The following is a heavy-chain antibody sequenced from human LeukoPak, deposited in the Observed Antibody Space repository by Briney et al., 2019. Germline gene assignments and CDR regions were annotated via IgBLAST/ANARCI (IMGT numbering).Heavy chain of an antibody. V-gene: IGHV1-2*02. Sequence: ASVKVSCKASGYIFTGYYMHWVRQAPGQGLEWMGWINPNSGDTNYAQKFQGRVTMTRDTSISTAYMELSRLRSDDTAVYYCARSGIGYFDWYPDWFDPWGQGTLVTVSS. CDR3: ARSGIGYFDWYPDWFDP. CDR1: GYIFTGYY. CDR2: INPNSGDT. J-gene: IGHJ5*02. D-gene: IGHD3-9*01.